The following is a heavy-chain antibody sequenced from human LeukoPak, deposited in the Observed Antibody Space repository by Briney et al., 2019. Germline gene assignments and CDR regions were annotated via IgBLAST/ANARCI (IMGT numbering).Heavy chain of an antibody. D-gene: IGHD1-26*01. CDR3: AKDVGVGATWYFDY. CDR1: GFTFSSYG. V-gene: IGHV3-30*02. Sequence: GGSLRLSCAASGFTFSSYGMHWVRQAPGKGLEWVAFIRYDGSNKYYADSVKGRFTISRDNSKNTLYLQMNSLRAEDTAVYYCAKDVGVGATWYFDYWGQGTLVTVSS. CDR2: IRYDGSNK. J-gene: IGHJ4*02.